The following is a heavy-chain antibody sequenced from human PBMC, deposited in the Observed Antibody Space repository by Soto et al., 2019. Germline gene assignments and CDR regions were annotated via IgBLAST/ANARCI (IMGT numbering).Heavy chain of an antibody. Sequence: EVQLVESGGGLVKPGGSLRLSCAASGFTFSSYSMNWVRQAPGKGLEWVSSISSSSSYIYYADSVKGRFTISRDNPKNSLYLQMNRRRAEDTAVYYCARDLTTGTRYFDSWGQGSLATVSS. V-gene: IGHV3-21*01. J-gene: IGHJ4*02. CDR1: GFTFSSYS. CDR2: ISSSSSYI. D-gene: IGHD6-13*01. CDR3: ARDLTTGTRYFDS.